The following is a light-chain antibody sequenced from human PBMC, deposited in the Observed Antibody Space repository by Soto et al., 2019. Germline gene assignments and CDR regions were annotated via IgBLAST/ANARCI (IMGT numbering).Light chain of an antibody. CDR2: AAS. V-gene: IGKV1-39*01. Sequence: DIHIAYSSSSLSSSLVDRVSITCRASHNINTYLNWYQQRPGKAPRLLIYAASSVQGGVPSRFSGSGSGTDFTLTISSLQTEDFATYYCQLSDSSLTFGQGTRLDIK. CDR3: QLSDSSLT. J-gene: IGKJ5*01. CDR1: HNINTY.